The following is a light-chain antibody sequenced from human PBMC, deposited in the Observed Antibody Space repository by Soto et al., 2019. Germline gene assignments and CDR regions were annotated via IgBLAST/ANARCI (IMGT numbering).Light chain of an antibody. V-gene: IGLV2-14*01. CDR3: NSYTSSSTLA. CDR1: SSDVGAYNY. J-gene: IGLJ2*01. Sequence: QSALTQPASVSGSPGQSITISFTGTSSDVGAYNYVSWYQQHPGKAPKLMIYEVNNRPSGVSNRFSGSKSGNTASLTISGLQAEDEADYYCNSYTSSSTLAFGGGTKLTVL. CDR2: EVN.